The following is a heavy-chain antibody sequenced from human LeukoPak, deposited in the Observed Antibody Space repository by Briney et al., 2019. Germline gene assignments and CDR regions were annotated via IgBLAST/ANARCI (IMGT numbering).Heavy chain of an antibody. CDR1: GFTFSSYA. Sequence: GGSLRLSCAASGFTFSSYAMHWVRQAPGKGLEWVAVISYDGSNKYYADSVKGRFTISRDNSKNTLYLQMNSLRAEDTAVYYCARDSNFDWLPSDYWGQGTLVTVSS. V-gene: IGHV3-30*04. J-gene: IGHJ4*02. D-gene: IGHD3-9*01. CDR2: ISYDGSNK. CDR3: ARDSNFDWLPSDY.